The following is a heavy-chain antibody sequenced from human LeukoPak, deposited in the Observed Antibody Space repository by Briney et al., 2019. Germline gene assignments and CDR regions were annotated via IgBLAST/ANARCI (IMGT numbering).Heavy chain of an antibody. CDR2: MNPNSGNT. V-gene: IGHV1-8*01. Sequence: ASVKVSCKASGYTFTSYDINWVRQATGQGLEWMGWMNPNSGNTGYAQKFQGRVTMTRNTSISTAYMELSSLRSDDTAVYYCARLGTYYYDGSGYYPLTGYFDYWGQGTLVTVSS. CDR3: ARLGTYYYDGSGYYPLTGYFDY. J-gene: IGHJ4*02. CDR1: GYTFTSYD. D-gene: IGHD3-22*01.